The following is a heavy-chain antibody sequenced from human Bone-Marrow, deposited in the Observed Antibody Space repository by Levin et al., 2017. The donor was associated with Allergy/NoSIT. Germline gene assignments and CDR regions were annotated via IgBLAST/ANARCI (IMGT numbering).Heavy chain of an antibody. Sequence: LSLTCAASGFTFSKYVMHWVRQAPGKGLEWVAVISYDGKNKYYSDSVKGRFTISRDNSKNTVFLQMSSLRAEDTAVYYCARDSSGTERYFDYWGQGTLVAVSS. CDR2: ISYDGKNK. CDR1: GFTFSKYV. D-gene: IGHD1-26*01. V-gene: IGHV3-30*04. CDR3: ARDSSGTERYFDY. J-gene: IGHJ4*02.